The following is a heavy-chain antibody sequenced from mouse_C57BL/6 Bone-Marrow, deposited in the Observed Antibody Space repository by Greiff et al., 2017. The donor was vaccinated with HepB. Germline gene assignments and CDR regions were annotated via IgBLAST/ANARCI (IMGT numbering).Heavy chain of an antibody. D-gene: IGHD2-12*01. CDR2: IDPSDSYT. Sequence: VKLMESGAELVKPGASVKLSCKASGYTFTSYWMQWVKQRPGQGLEWIGEIDPSDSYTNYNQKFKGKATLTVDASSSTAYMQLSSLTSEDSAVYYCARELDCRFDYWGQGTTLTVSS. CDR3: ARELDCRFDY. J-gene: IGHJ2*01. CDR1: GYTFTSYW. V-gene: IGHV1-50*01.